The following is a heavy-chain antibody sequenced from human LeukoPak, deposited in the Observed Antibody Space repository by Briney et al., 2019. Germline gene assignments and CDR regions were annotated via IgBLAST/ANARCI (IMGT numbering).Heavy chain of an antibody. Sequence: SETLSLTCTVSGGSISSYYWSWIRQPPGKGLEWIGYIYYSGSTYYNPSLKSRVTISVDTSKNQFSLKLSSVTAADTAVYYCARDASVLVLTDAFDIWGQGTMVTVPS. V-gene: IGHV4-59*12. CDR2: IYYSGST. CDR1: GGSISSYY. D-gene: IGHD6-6*01. CDR3: ARDASVLVLTDAFDI. J-gene: IGHJ3*02.